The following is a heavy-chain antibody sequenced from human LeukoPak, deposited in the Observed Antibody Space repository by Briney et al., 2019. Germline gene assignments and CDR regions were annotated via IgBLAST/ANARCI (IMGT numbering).Heavy chain of an antibody. D-gene: IGHD6-19*01. Sequence: GGSLRLSCAASVLTLSSNYMSWVRQAPGKGLEWVSVIYSGGSTYYADSVKGRFTISRDNSKNTLYLQMNSLRAEDTAVYYCARAGQWLGQYYFDYWGQGTLVTVSS. CDR1: VLTLSSNY. J-gene: IGHJ4*02. CDR2: IYSGGST. CDR3: ARAGQWLGQYYFDY. V-gene: IGHV3-53*01.